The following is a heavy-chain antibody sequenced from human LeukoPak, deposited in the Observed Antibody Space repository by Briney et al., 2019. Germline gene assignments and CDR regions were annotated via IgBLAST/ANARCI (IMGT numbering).Heavy chain of an antibody. D-gene: IGHD6-19*01. V-gene: IGHV3-9*01. Sequence: GRSLRLSCAASGFTFDDYAMHWVRQAPGKGLEWVSGISWNSGSIGYADSVKGRFTISRDNAKNSLYLQMNSLRAEDTALYYCAKDMGPGIAVAGALDYWGQGTLVTVSS. CDR2: ISWNSGSI. CDR3: AKDMGPGIAVAGALDY. CDR1: GFTFDDYA. J-gene: IGHJ4*02.